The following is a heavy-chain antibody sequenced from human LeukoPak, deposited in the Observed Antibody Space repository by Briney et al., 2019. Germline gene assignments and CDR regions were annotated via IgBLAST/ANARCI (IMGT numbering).Heavy chain of an antibody. D-gene: IGHD2-2*01. J-gene: IGHJ4*02. CDR1: GGSLSSSSYY. CDR2: IYYSGST. CDR3: ARRFVVVPAAIDY. V-gene: IGHV4-39*01. Sequence: SETLSLPCTVSGGSLSSSSYYWGWIRQPPGKGLEGIGSIYYSGSTYYNPSLKSRVTISVDTSKNQFSLKLSSVTAADTAVYYCARRFVVVPAAIDYWGQGTLVTVSS.